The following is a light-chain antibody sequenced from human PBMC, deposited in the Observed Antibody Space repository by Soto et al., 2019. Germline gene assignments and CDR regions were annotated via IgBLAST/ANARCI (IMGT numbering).Light chain of an antibody. CDR3: GMWDSSLSVVV. CDR1: SSNI. V-gene: IGLV1-51*01. CDR2: DNN. J-gene: IGLJ2*01. Sequence: QSVLTQPPPVFAAPGQKVTIPCSGSSSNIVSWYQQLPGTAPKLHIYDNNKRPSGIPDRFSGSKSGTSATLGITGLQTGDEADYYCGMWDSSLSVVVFGGGTKVTVL.